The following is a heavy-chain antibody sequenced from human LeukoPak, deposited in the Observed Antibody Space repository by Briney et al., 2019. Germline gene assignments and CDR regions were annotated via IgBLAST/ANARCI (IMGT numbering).Heavy chain of an antibody. CDR1: GFTFSNYG. CDR2: MSYDGSTE. V-gene: IGHV3-30*03. J-gene: IGHJ4*02. CDR3: ARDFYDSSGYYFDY. D-gene: IGHD3-22*01. Sequence: PGRSLRLSCAASGFTFSNYGMHWVRQPPGKGLEWVAVMSYDGSTEYYADSVKGRFTISRDNSKSTLFLQMNSLGAEDTALYYCARDFYDSSGYYFDYWGQGTLVTVSS.